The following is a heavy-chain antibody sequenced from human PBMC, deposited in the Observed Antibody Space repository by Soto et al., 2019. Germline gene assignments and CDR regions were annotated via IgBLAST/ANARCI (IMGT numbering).Heavy chain of an antibody. V-gene: IGHV1-46*01. CDR2: INPSGGST. Sequence: QVQLVQSAAEVKKPGASVKVSCKASGYTFTSYYMHWVRQAPGQGLEWMGIINPSGGSTSYAQKFQGRVTMTRDTSTSTVYMELSSLRSEDTAVYYCARDPYGSGSYSPPFDYWGQGTLVTVSS. CDR3: ARDPYGSGSYSPPFDY. CDR1: GYTFTSYY. J-gene: IGHJ4*02. D-gene: IGHD3-10*01.